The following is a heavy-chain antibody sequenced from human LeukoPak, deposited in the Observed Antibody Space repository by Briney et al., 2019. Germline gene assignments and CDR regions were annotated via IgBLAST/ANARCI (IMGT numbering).Heavy chain of an antibody. V-gene: IGHV3-30*03. D-gene: IGHD3-10*01. CDR2: ISYDGSNK. CDR3: ARDFDYYGSGSHFYY. J-gene: IGHJ4*02. Sequence: GGSLRLSCAASGFTFSNYGMYWVRQAPGKGLEWVAVISYDGSNKYYADSVKGRFTISRDNSKNTLYLQMNSLRAEDTAVYYCARDFDYYGSGSHFYYWGQGTLVTVSS. CDR1: GFTFSNYG.